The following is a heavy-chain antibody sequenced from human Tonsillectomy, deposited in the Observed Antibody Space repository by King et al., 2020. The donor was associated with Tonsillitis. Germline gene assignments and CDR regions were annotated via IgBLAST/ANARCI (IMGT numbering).Heavy chain of an antibody. CDR2: IFDNGNT. J-gene: IGHJ3*01. D-gene: IGHD4-23*01. CDR1: GGSISSYH. Sequence: QLQESGPGLVKPSETLSLTCTVSGGSISSYHWSWIRQPPGKGLEWIGYIFDNGNTNYNPSLKSRVNMSVDTSKNQFSLRLRSVTAADTAVYYCARGPNVGNLLFHVWGQGTMVTVSS. CDR3: ARGPNVGNLLFHV. V-gene: IGHV4-59*01.